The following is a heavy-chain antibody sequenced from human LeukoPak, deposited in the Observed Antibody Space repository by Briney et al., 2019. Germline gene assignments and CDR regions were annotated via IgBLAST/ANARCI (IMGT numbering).Heavy chain of an antibody. CDR1: GYSISSGYY. CDR2: IYHSGST. J-gene: IGHJ4*02. Sequence: SEILSLTCTVSGYSISSGYYWGWIRQPPGKGLEWIGSIYHSGSTYYNPSLKSRVTISVDTSKNQFSLKLSSVTAADTAVYYCARGSAGTGSWGQGTLVTVSS. D-gene: IGHD6-13*01. CDR3: ARGSAGTGS. V-gene: IGHV4-38-2*02.